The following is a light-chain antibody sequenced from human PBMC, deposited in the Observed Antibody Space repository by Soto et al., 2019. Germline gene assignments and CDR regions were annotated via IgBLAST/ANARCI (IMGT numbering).Light chain of an antibody. V-gene: IGKV3-20*01. CDR2: GAS. J-gene: IGKJ5*01. CDR3: QQYGSSSIT. Sequence: EIVLTQSPGTLSLSPGERATLSCRASQSVSNTYLAWYQQKPGQAPRLLIYGASSRATGIPDRFSGSGSGTDFTLTISRLEPEDFAVYYCQQYGSSSITFGQGTRLEI. CDR1: QSVSNTY.